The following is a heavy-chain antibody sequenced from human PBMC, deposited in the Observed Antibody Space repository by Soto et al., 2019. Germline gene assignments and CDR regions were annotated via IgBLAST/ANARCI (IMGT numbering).Heavy chain of an antibody. J-gene: IGHJ4*02. CDR2: ISSSSSYI. CDR1: GFTFSSYS. D-gene: IGHD6-6*01. Sequence: PGGSLRLSXAASGFTFSSYSMNWVRQAPGKGLEWVSSISSSSSYIYYADSVKGRFTISRDNAKNSLYLQMNSLRAEDTAVYYCARSIAAHLNFDYWGQGTLVTVSS. CDR3: ARSIAAHLNFDY. V-gene: IGHV3-21*01.